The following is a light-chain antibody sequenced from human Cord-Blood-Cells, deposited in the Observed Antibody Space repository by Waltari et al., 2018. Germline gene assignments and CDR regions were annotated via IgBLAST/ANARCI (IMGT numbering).Light chain of an antibody. CDR1: GSDVGGYNY. CDR3: SSYTSSSTPFV. V-gene: IGLV2-14*03. CDR2: DVS. Sequence: QTALTQPASVSGSLSQSITISCTGTGSDVGGYNYVSWYQQHPGKAPKLMIYDVSNRPSGVSNRFSGSKSGNTASLTISGLQAEDEADYYCSSYTSSSTPFVFGTGTKVTVL. J-gene: IGLJ1*01.